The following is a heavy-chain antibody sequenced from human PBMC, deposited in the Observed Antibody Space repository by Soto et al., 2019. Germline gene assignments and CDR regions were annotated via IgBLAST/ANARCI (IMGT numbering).Heavy chain of an antibody. CDR1: GGTFSSYA. J-gene: IGHJ4*02. V-gene: IGHV1-69*12. Sequence: QVQLVQSGAEVKKPGSSVKVSCKASGGTFSSYAISWVRQAPGQGLEWMGGIIPIFGTANYAQKFQGRVTIPADESTSPAYMERSSLRTEETLVYYCARVHTGGDGYNWFRVKDWGQGTLVSVAS. CDR2: IIPIFGTA. CDR3: ARVHTGGDGYNWFRVKD. D-gene: IGHD5-12*01.